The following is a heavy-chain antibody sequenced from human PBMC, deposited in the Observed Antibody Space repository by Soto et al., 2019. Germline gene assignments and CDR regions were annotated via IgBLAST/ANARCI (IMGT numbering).Heavy chain of an antibody. CDR3: ARGIVVVPAAMKDWFDP. CDR2: IIPILGIA. D-gene: IGHD2-2*01. CDR1: GGTFSSYT. V-gene: IGHV1-69*02. J-gene: IGHJ5*02. Sequence: ASVKVSCKASGGTFSSYTISWVRQAPGQGLEWMGRIIPILGIANYAQKFQGRVTITADKSTSTAYMELSSLRSEDTAVYYCARGIVVVPAAMKDWFDPWGQGTLVTVSS.